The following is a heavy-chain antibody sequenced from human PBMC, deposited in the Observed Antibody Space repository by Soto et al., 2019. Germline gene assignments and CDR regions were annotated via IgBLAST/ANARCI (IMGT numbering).Heavy chain of an antibody. CDR3: ARVRGQSGRHPTDMDF. D-gene: IGHD3-3*01. J-gene: IGHJ6*02. CDR1: EFTFSSYS. CDR2: ISSRSSTI. Sequence: PGGSLRLSCAASEFTFSSYSMNWVRQAPGKGLEWVAYISSRSSTIYYGDSVKGRFTISRDNAKALLFLHMNSLRDDDTAVYYYARVRGQSGRHPTDMDFWGQGTMVTVSS. V-gene: IGHV3-48*02.